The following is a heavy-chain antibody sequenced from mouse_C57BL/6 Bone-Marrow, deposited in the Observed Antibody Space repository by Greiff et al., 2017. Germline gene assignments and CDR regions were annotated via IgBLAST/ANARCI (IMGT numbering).Heavy chain of an antibody. CDR3: AREDQGVYYYAMDY. CDR1: GYTFTSYW. J-gene: IGHJ4*01. CDR2: INPSNGGT. Sequence: QVHVKQPGTELVKPGASVKLSCKASGYTFTSYWMHWVKQRPGQGLEWIGNINPSNGGTNSNEKFKSKATLTVDKSSSTAYMQLSSLTSEDSAVYYCAREDQGVYYYAMDYWGQGTSVTVSS. V-gene: IGHV1-53*01.